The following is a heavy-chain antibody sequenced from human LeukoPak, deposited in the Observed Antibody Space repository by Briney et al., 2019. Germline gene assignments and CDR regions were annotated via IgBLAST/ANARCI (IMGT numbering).Heavy chain of an antibody. CDR2: ISSSSTI. Sequence: QAGVSLRLSCAASGFTFSSYSMNWVRQAPGKGLEWVSFISSSSTIYYADSVKGRFTISRDNAKNSLYLQMNSLRAEDTAVYYCARDRGGSYSAIDYWGQGTLVTVSS. V-gene: IGHV3-48*04. J-gene: IGHJ4*02. D-gene: IGHD1-26*01. CDR3: ARDRGGSYSAIDY. CDR1: GFTFSSYS.